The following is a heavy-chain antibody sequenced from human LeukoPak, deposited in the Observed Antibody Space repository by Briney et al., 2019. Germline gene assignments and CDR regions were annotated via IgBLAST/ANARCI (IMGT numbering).Heavy chain of an antibody. CDR3: ARAGSITGSTNYYYGMGV. CDR1: GGSISSGAYY. D-gene: IGHD1-7*01. V-gene: IGHV4-31*03. CDR2: IYYSGST. Sequence: SQTLSLTCTVSGGSISSGAYYWSWIRQHPGKGLEWIGYIYYSGSTYYNPSLKSRVTISVDTSKNQFSLKLSSVTAADTAVYYCARAGSITGSTNYYYGMGVWGQGTTVTVSS. J-gene: IGHJ6*02.